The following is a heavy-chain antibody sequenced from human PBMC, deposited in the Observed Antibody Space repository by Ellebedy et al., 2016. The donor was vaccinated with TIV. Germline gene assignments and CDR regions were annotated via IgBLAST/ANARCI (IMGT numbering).Heavy chain of an antibody. CDR1: GFTFSTYS. D-gene: IGHD6-13*01. V-gene: IGHV3-48*04. CDR2: ITSNSTTI. Sequence: GESLKIPCAAPGFTFSTYSMNWVPQAPGKGLDWVSFITSNSTTICAADSVKGRFAIYRDNARNSLLLQMHSLRAEDTAGYYCVRGRHKAAARTPDFWGQGTLVTVSS. J-gene: IGHJ4*02. CDR3: VRGRHKAAARTPDF.